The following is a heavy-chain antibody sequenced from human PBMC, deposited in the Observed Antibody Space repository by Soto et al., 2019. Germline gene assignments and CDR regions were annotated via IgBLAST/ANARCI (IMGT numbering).Heavy chain of an antibody. J-gene: IGHJ4*02. CDR1: GGTFSSYA. V-gene: IGHV1-69*06. Sequence: EASVKVSCKASGGTFSSYAISWVRQAPGQGLEWMGGIIPIFGTANYAQKFQGRVTITADKSTSTAYMELSSLRSEDTAVYYCARGGRGYSYGYYFDYWGQGTLVTVSS. CDR2: IIPIFGTA. CDR3: ARGGRGYSYGYYFDY. D-gene: IGHD5-18*01.